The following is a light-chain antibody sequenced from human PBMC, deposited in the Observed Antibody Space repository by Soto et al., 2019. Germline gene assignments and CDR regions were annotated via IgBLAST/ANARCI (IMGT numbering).Light chain of an antibody. Sequence: EIVMTQSPATLSLSPGERAALSCRASQSINSELAWYQQKPGQPPRLLIYGASTRATGVPARFTGSESGSEFTLTIXGXXXXXXXXYYCQQGHNWPLTFGQGTRLEI. CDR2: GAS. CDR1: QSINSE. CDR3: QQGHNWPLT. J-gene: IGKJ2*01. V-gene: IGKV3-15*01.